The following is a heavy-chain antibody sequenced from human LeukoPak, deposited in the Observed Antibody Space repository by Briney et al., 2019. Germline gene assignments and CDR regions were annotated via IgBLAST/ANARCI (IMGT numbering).Heavy chain of an antibody. CDR3: ARSTYCGGDCYPALGY. CDR2: ISSSNNTI. Sequence: GGSLRLSCAASGFTFSNYWVHWVRQAPGKGLEGGSYISSSNNTIYYADSVKGRFTISRDNAKNSLYLQMNSLRDEDTAVYYCARSTYCGGDCYPALGYWGQGDPVTVSS. CDR1: GFTFSNYW. V-gene: IGHV3-48*02. J-gene: IGHJ4*02. D-gene: IGHD2-21*02.